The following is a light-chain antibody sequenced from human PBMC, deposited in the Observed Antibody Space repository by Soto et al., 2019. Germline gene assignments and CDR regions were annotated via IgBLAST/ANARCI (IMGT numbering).Light chain of an antibody. V-gene: IGKV3-11*01. J-gene: IGKJ4*01. CDR2: DAY. Sequence: EIVLTRSPATLCLAPGERATLSGRSSRIVSNSLAWYQHKPGQAHRLIIYDAYNRATGVPNTFSGSGSGTDFTLTISSLEPEDIAVYYCQEHDRWPRATCGEGTKVDIK. CDR3: QEHDRWPRAT. CDR1: RIVSNS.